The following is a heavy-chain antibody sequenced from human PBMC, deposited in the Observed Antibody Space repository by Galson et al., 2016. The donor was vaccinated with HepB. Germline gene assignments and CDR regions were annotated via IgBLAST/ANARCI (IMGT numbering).Heavy chain of an antibody. CDR2: IGGSGSST. CDR1: GFTFDRYA. J-gene: IGHJ6*04. D-gene: IGHD3-22*01. CDR3: AKNRHVVVVVAGMDV. V-gene: IGHV3-23*01. Sequence: SLRLSCAASGFTFDRYAMTWVRQAPGKGLQWVSSIGGSGSSTYYADSVKGRFTISRDNSKNTLYLQMHSRRAGDTAKYYCAKNRHVVVVVAGMDVWGKGTTVTVSS.